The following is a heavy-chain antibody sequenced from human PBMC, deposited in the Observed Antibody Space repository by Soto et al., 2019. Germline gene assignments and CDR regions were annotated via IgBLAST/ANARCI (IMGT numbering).Heavy chain of an antibody. J-gene: IGHJ6*02. Sequence: QVQLQESGPGLVQPSGTLSLTCAVSGDSITGDNWWSWVRQPPGKGLEWIGEIQHSGATNYNPSLKSRVTISVDASKNQFSLKLNSVTAADTAMFYCAPQGFYRLGVWGRGTTVTVSS. CDR2: IQHSGAT. V-gene: IGHV4-4*02. CDR3: APQGFYRLGV. CDR1: GDSITGDNW.